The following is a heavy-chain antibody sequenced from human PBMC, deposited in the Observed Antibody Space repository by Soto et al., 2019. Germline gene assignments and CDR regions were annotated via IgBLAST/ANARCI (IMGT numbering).Heavy chain of an antibody. CDR2: INAGDANT. CDR3: ARDDQWFGDYY. Sequence: QVQLVQSGAEVKKPGASVKVSCKASGYTFTTYGIHWVRQAPGQRLEWMGWINAGDANTKYAQKFQGRVTITRDTSASTAYMEVSSLRSEDTAVYYCARDDQWFGDYYWGQGTLVTVSS. D-gene: IGHD3-10*01. V-gene: IGHV1-3*01. CDR1: GYTFTTYG. J-gene: IGHJ4*02.